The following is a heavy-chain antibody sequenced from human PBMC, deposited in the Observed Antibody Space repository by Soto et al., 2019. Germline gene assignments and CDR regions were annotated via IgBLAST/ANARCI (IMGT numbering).Heavy chain of an antibody. CDR2: ISGSGNSP. CDR1: GFIFGDHV. CDR3: ARGTHSYSGSHELDA. V-gene: IGHV3-23*04. Sequence: EVQLVESGGRLVQRGGSLRLSCSGSGFIFGDHVMDWVRQAPGKGLEWVAGISGSGNSPFFRDSLKGRFTISRDNSKNTVYLEMNNLRDEDSAMYFCARGTHSYSGSHELDAWGLGTLVTVSS. D-gene: IGHD1-26*01. J-gene: IGHJ5*02.